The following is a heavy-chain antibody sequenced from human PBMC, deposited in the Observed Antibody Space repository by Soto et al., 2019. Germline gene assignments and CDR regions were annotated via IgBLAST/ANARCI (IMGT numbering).Heavy chain of an antibody. Sequence: EVQLLESGGGLVQPGGSLRLSCAASGFTFISYAMTWVRQAPGKGLEWVSAISGSGGSTYYADSVKGRFTISRDNSKNKLYLQMNSLRAEDTAVYYCAKEGLAAAADYYYYGMDVWGQGTTVTVSS. CDR1: GFTFISYA. CDR3: AKEGLAAAADYYYYGMDV. D-gene: IGHD6-13*01. J-gene: IGHJ6*02. CDR2: ISGSGGST. V-gene: IGHV3-23*01.